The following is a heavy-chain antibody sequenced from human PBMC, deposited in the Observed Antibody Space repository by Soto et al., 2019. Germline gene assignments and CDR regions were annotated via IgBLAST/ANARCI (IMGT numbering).Heavy chain of an antibody. J-gene: IGHJ6*02. CDR1: GDTFSSYT. CDR2: TLPVLAIT. Sequence: QVQLVQSGAEVKKPGSSVKVSCKASGDTFSSYTISWVRQAPEQGLEWMGRTLPVLAITDYARKLQGRVTINADTSTSTVYMERSSLRSEDTAMYYCGIARYDRRYLYYGMDSWGQGTTVTVSS. D-gene: IGHD3-22*01. CDR3: GIARYDRRYLYYGMDS. V-gene: IGHV1-69*02.